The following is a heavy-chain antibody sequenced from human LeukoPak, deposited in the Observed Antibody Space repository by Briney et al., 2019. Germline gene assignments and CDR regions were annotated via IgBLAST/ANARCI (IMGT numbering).Heavy chain of an antibody. J-gene: IGHJ4*02. CDR3: AKDRHWGLDY. Sequence: PGGSLRLSCAASGFTFSSYAMSWVRQAPGKGLEWVSGIYNTADYTFYTDSVKGRITISRDNSKNTLFLQMNTLRAEDTAVYYCAKDRHWGLDYWGQGALVTVSS. CDR1: GFTFSSYA. CDR2: IYNTADYT. D-gene: IGHD7-27*01. V-gene: IGHV3-23*01.